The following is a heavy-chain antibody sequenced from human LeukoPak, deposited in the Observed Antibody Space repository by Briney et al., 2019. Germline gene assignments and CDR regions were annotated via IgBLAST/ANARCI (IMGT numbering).Heavy chain of an antibody. V-gene: IGHV1-8*01. CDR2: MNLNSGNT. J-gene: IGHJ6*02. CDR3: ARAIWSGYYRLYYYYYYGMDV. Sequence: GASVKVSCKASGYTFTSYDINWVRQATGQGLEWMGWMNLNSGNTGYAQKFQGRVTMTRNTSISTAYMELSSLRSEDTAVYYCARAIWSGYYRLYYYYYYGMDVWGQGTTVTVSS. D-gene: IGHD3-3*01. CDR1: GYTFTSYD.